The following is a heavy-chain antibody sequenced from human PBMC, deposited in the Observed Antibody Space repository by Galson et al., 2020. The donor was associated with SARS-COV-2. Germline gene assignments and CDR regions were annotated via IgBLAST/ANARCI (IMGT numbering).Heavy chain of an antibody. J-gene: IGHJ4*02. CDR3: AREETTVTMAFDY. CDR1: GGSISSGDYY. CDR2: IYYSGST. Sequence: SETLSLTCPVSGGSISSGDYYWSWIRQPPGKGLEWLGYIYYSGSTNYNPSLKSRVTISADTSKNQFSLRLSSVTAADTAVYYCAREETTVTMAFDYWGQGTLVTVSS. V-gene: IGHV4-30-4*01. D-gene: IGHD4-17*01.